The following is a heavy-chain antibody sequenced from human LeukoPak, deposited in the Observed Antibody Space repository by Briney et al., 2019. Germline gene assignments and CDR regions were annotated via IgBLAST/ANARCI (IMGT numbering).Heavy chain of an antibody. D-gene: IGHD6-13*01. V-gene: IGHV1-24*01. CDR3: ATGDSSSWFTDV. CDR2: FDPEDGET. CDR1: GYTLTELS. J-gene: IGHJ6*04. Sequence: GASVKVSCKVSGYTLTELSMHWVRQAPGKGLEWMGSFDPEDGETIYAQKFQGRVTMTEDTSTDTAYMELSSLRSEDTAVYYCATGDSSSWFTDVWGKGTTVTVSS.